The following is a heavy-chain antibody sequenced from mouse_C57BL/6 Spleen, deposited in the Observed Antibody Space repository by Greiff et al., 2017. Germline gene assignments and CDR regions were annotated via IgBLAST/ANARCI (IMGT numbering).Heavy chain of an antibody. CDR2: ISNDGSN. Sequence: EVKLQESGPGLVKPSQSLSLTCSVTGYSITSGYYWNWIRQFPGNKLEWMGYISNDGSNNYNPSLKNRISITRDTSKNQFFLKLNSVTTEDTATYYCARDRITTVEGGFDYWGQGTTLTVAS. D-gene: IGHD1-1*01. CDR3: ARDRITTVEGGFDY. CDR1: GYSITSGYY. J-gene: IGHJ2*01. V-gene: IGHV3-6*01.